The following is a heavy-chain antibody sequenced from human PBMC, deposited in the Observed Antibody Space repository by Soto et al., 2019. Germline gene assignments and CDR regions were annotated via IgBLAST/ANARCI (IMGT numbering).Heavy chain of an antibody. J-gene: IGHJ6*02. V-gene: IGHV4-4*02. CDR3: ARDLTYYDFWSGSNPFYYYYGMDV. D-gene: IGHD3-3*01. CDR2: IYHSGST. Sequence: SETLSLTCAVSGGSISSSNWWSWVRQPPGKGLEWIGEIYHSGSTNYNPSLKSRVTISVDKYKNQFSLKLSSVTAADTDVYYCARDLTYYDFWSGSNPFYYYYGMDVWGQGTTVTVS. CDR1: GGSISSSNW.